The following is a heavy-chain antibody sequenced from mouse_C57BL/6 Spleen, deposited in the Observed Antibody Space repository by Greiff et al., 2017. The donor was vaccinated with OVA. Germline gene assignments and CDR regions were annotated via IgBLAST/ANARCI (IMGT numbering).Heavy chain of an antibody. V-gene: IGHV5-6*01. D-gene: IGHD2-3*01. CDR1: GFTFSSYG. J-gene: IGHJ3*01. CDR2: ISSGGSYT. CDR3: ARLYDGDCFAY. Sequence: EVKVVESGGDLVKPGGSLKLSCAASGFTFSSYGMSWVRQTPDKRLEWVATISSGGSYTYYPDSVKGRFTISRDNAKNTQYLQMSSLKSEDTAMYYCARLYDGDCFAYWGQGTLVTVSA.